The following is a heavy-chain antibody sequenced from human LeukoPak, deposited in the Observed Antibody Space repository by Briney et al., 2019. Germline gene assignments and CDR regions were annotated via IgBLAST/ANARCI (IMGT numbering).Heavy chain of an antibody. J-gene: IGHJ6*04. Sequence: SETLSLTCTVPGGSVSSGSYYWSWIRQPPGKGLEWIGYIYYSGSTNYNPSLKSRVTISVDTSKNQFSLKLSSVTAADTAVYYCAREAPLLPAAAPRPGYYYGMDVWGKGTTVTVSS. CDR1: GGSVSSGSYY. CDR2: IYYSGST. CDR3: AREAPLLPAAAPRPGYYYGMDV. V-gene: IGHV4-61*01. D-gene: IGHD2-2*01.